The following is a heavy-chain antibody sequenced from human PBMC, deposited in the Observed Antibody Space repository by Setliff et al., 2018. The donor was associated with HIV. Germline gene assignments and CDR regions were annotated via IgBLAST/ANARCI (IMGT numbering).Heavy chain of an antibody. V-gene: IGHV4-34*01. Sequence: PSETLSLTCAVYGGSFSGYYWSWIRQPPGKGLEWIGEINHSGSTNYNPSLKCRVTISVDTSKNQFSLKLSSVTAADTAVYYCNIYYYYYMDVWGKGTTVTVSS. CDR2: INHSGST. CDR3: NIYYYYYMDV. CDR1: GGSFSGYY. J-gene: IGHJ6*03.